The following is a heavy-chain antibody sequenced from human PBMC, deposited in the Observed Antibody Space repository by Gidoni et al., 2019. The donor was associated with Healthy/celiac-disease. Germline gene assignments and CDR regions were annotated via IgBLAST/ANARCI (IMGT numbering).Heavy chain of an antibody. J-gene: IGHJ4*02. CDR2: RSGSGGST. Sequence: EVQLLESGGCLVQPGGSLRLSCAASGFTFSSYAMSWVRQAPGKGLEWVSARSGSGGSTYYADSVKGRFTISRDNSKNTLYLQMNSLRAEDTAVYYCAKWRYYDSSGYVDYWGQGTLVTVSS. CDR3: AKWRYYDSSGYVDY. CDR1: GFTFSSYA. D-gene: IGHD3-22*01. V-gene: IGHV3-23*01.